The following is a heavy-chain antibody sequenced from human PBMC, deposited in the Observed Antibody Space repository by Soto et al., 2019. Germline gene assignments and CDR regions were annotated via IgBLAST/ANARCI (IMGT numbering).Heavy chain of an antibody. CDR1: GFTFSSYA. CDR3: ARDPPGYCSSTSCYIFDD. CDR2: ISYDGSNK. D-gene: IGHD2-2*02. Sequence: GGSLRLSCAASGFTFSSYAMHWVRQAPGKGLEWVAVISYDGSNKYYADSVKGRFTISRDTSKNTLYLQMNSLRAEDTAVYYCARDPPGYCSSTSCYIFDDWGQGTLVTVSS. J-gene: IGHJ4*02. V-gene: IGHV3-30*04.